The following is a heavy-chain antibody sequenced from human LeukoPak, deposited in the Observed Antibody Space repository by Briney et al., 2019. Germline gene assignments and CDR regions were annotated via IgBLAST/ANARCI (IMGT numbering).Heavy chain of an antibody. V-gene: IGHV3-23*01. CDR1: GFTFSSYG. Sequence: GGSLRLSCAASGFTFSSYGMNWVRQAPGKGLEWVSGISGDAGRTYYADSVKGRFTIYRDNSKNTLYLQMNNLGAEDTAVYYCVQDWAWGAFAHWGQGTLVTVS. CDR2: ISGDAGRT. J-gene: IGHJ4*02. CDR3: VQDWAWGAFAH. D-gene: IGHD7-27*01.